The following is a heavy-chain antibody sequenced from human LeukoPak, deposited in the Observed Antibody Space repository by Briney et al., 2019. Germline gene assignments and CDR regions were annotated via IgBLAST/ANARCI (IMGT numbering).Heavy chain of an antibody. D-gene: IGHD1-1*01. J-gene: IGHJ4*02. CDR3: AKARDWNDVGASNDY. CDR2: IKQDGSEK. Sequence: SGGSLRLSCAASGFTFSSYWMSWVRQAPGKGLEWVANIKQDGSEKYYVDSVKGRFTISRDNAKNTLYLQMNSLRAEDTAVYYCAKARDWNDVGASNDYWGQGTLVTVSS. CDR1: GFTFSSYW. V-gene: IGHV3-7*03.